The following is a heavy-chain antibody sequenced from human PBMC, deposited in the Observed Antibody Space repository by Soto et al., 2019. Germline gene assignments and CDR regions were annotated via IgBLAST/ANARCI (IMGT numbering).Heavy chain of an antibody. CDR2: ISGSGRST. D-gene: IGHD2-21*02. CDR1: GFTFYSYV. Sequence: EVELLESGGGLVQPGGSLRLSCAASGFTFYSYVMSWVRQAPGKGLEWVSAISGSGRSTYYADSVKGRFTISRDNSENTLYLQMNTLRAEDTAIYYCTKNRGVVTPDYWGQGTLVTVS. CDR3: TKNRGVVTPDY. J-gene: IGHJ4*02. V-gene: IGHV3-23*01.